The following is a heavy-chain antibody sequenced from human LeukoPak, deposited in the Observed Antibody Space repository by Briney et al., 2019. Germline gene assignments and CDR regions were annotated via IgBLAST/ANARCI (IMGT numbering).Heavy chain of an antibody. CDR3: ATAPWDDYYGSGSYPDY. D-gene: IGHD3-10*01. CDR1: GGSISSGSYY. V-gene: IGHV4-61*02. Sequence: PSETLSLTCTVSGGSISSGSYYWSWIRQPAGKGLEWIGRIYTSGSTNYNPSLKSRVTISVDTSKNQFSLKLSSVTAADTAVYYCATAPWDDYYGSGSYPDYWGQGTLVTVSS. CDR2: IYTSGST. J-gene: IGHJ4*02.